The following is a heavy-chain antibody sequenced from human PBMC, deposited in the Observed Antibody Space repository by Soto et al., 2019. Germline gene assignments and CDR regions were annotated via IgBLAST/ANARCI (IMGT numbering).Heavy chain of an antibody. D-gene: IGHD1-20*01. V-gene: IGHV4-39*01. J-gene: IGHJ4*02. Sequence: PSETLSLTXAVSGASISGSYYYWAWLRQSPGKGPEWIGSVFYTGFTSYNPSLESRVSVSVDTSKSQFSLKLSAVTAADTAVCYCATSQKGYNWNYFDHWGQGALVTVS. CDR3: ATSQKGYNWNYFDH. CDR2: VFYTGFT. CDR1: GASISGSYYY.